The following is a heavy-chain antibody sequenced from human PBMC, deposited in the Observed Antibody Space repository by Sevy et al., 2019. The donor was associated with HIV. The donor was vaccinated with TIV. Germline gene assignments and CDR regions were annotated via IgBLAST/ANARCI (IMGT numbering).Heavy chain of an antibody. Sequence: GGSLRLSCAASGFSFSNYAMNWVRQAPGKGPEWVSGISAGGENTYYAGSVKGRFTISRDNSKNTLYLQMKSLGAEDAAVYHWAKDGGDYGSGGYYRPLDYWGQGTLVTVSS. J-gene: IGHJ4*02. V-gene: IGHV3-23*01. CDR2: ISAGGENT. CDR3: AKDGGDYGSGGYYRPLDY. D-gene: IGHD3-10*01. CDR1: GFSFSNYA.